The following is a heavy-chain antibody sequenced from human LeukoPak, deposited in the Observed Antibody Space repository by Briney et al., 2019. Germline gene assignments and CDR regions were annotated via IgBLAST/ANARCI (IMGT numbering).Heavy chain of an antibody. CDR1: GFTFDDYG. V-gene: IGHV3-20*04. CDR2: INWNGGST. Sequence: GGSLRLSCAASGFTFDDYGMSWVRQAPGKGLEWVSGINWNGGSTGYADSVKGRFTISRDNAKNSLYLQMNSLKAEDTALYYCARVREDDYVWGSYRYFDYWGQGTLVTVSS. CDR3: ARVREDDYVWGSYRYFDY. D-gene: IGHD3-16*02. J-gene: IGHJ4*02.